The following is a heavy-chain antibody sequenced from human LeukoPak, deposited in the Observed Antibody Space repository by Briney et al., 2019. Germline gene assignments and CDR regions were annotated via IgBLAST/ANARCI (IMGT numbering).Heavy chain of an antibody. V-gene: IGHV3-53*05. J-gene: IGHJ4*02. CDR3: AKESKLERRVDY. D-gene: IGHD1-1*01. CDR2: IYSGGST. Sequence: GGSLRLSCAASGFTVSSNYMSWVRQAPGKGLEWVSVIYSGGSTYYADSVKGRFTISRDNSKNTLYLQMNSLRAEDTAVYYCAKESKLERRVDYWGQGTLVTVSS. CDR1: GFTVSSNY.